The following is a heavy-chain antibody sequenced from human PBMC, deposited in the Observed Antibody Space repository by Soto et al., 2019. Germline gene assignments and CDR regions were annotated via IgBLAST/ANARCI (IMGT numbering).Heavy chain of an antibody. Sequence: QVQLQESGPGLVKPSGTLSLSCAVSGGSISSSHWWTWVRQPPGKGLEWIGEIYHSGSTNYNPPLKSRVPISVDTSRNPFSLNLSSVTAADPAVYYCASSGGGEDYWGQGILVTVSS. J-gene: IGHJ4*02. CDR2: IYHSGST. V-gene: IGHV4-4*02. CDR3: ASSGGGEDY. CDR1: GGSISSSHW. D-gene: IGHD3-16*01.